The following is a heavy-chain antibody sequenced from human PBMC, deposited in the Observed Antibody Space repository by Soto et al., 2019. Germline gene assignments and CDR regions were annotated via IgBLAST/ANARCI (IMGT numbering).Heavy chain of an antibody. CDR2: IYYSGST. D-gene: IGHD2-21*02. J-gene: IGHJ5*02. Sequence: QVQLQESGPGLVKPSETLSLTCTVSGGSISSYYWSWIRQPPGKGLEWIGYIYYSGSTNYNPSLRRRVPQSVATPKNQSSLKLGSVTAADTAVYYCASPWCGGDCSGQFDPWGPGTLVTVSS. V-gene: IGHV4-59*08. CDR1: GGSISSYY. CDR3: ASPWCGGDCSGQFDP.